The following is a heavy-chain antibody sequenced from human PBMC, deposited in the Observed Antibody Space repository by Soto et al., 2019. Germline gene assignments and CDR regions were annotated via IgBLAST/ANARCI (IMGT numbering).Heavy chain of an antibody. D-gene: IGHD1-26*01. Sequence: QVQLVQSGAEVKKPGSSVKVSCKASGGTFGNYVINWVRQAPGQGPEWMGGVIPIFSSGNYAQKFQGRVTMTADMSTSTVYMDLRGLRSEDTAVYYCTIGGFSGSYFDYWGQGPLVTVSS. J-gene: IGHJ4*02. CDR3: TIGGFSGSYFDY. V-gene: IGHV1-69*06. CDR2: VIPIFSSG. CDR1: GGTFGNYV.